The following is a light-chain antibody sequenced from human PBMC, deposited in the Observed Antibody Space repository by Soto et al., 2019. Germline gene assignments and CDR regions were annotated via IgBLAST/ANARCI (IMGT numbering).Light chain of an antibody. CDR2: RAS. J-gene: IGKJ1*01. CDR3: QQYSSDST. Sequence: DIRMTQSPSTLSSSVGDRVTITCRASQSINNWLAWYQQKPRKAPKLLIYRASSLENGVPSRFSGRGSGTVFIFTITRLRHDDFASYYCQQYSSDSTFGQGTKVEIK. V-gene: IGKV1-5*03. CDR1: QSINNW.